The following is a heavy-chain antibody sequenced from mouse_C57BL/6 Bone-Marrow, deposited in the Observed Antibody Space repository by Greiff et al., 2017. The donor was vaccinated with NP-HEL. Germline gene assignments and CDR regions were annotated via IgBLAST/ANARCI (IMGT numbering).Heavy chain of an antibody. V-gene: IGHV8-8*01. J-gene: IGHJ1*03. Sequence: QVTLKVSGPGILQPSQTLSLTCSFSGFSLSTVGLVVGWIRQPSGKGLEWLAHIWWDDDQYYNPALKRRLAISKDTSKNQVFLKIANVDTADTATYYCARRGVYYYGSSKYFDVWGTGTTVTVSS. CDR2: IWWDDDQ. CDR3: ARRGVYYYGSSKYFDV. D-gene: IGHD1-1*01. CDR1: GFSLSTVGLV.